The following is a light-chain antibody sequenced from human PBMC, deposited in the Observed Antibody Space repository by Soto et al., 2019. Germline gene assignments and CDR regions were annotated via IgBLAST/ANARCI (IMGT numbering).Light chain of an antibody. CDR1: QNIWRL. J-gene: IGKJ5*01. Sequence: IHMTQSASSVSASVGDRVTITCRASQNIWRLLAWYQQKTGKAPEILIYDASSLQSGVPPRFSGSGYGTDFNLNISSLQTEDFATYYCEQAGSFPITFGQGTRLEIK. V-gene: IGKV1-12*01. CDR3: EQAGSFPIT. CDR2: DAS.